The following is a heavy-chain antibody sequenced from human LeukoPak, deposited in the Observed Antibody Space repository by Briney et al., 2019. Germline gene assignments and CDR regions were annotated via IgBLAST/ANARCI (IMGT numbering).Heavy chain of an antibody. CDR2: ISSSGSTI. Sequence: GGSLRLSCAASGFTFSSYEMNWVRQAPGKGLKWVSYISSSGSTIYYADSVKGRFTISRDNAKNSLYLQMNSLRAEDTAVYYCARAQLQYYYDSSGYSDYWGQGTLVTVSS. CDR3: ARAQLQYYYDSSGYSDY. V-gene: IGHV3-48*03. J-gene: IGHJ4*02. CDR1: GFTFSSYE. D-gene: IGHD3-22*01.